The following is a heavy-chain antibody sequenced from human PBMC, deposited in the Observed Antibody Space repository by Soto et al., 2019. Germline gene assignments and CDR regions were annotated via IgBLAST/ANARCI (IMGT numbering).Heavy chain of an antibody. CDR2: IIPILDIP. CDR1: GGTFSRYT. D-gene: IGHD2-15*01. Sequence: QVQLVQSGAEVKKPGSSVKVSCKASGGTFSRYTISWVRQAPGQGLEWMGRIIPILDIPNYAQNFQGRVTITADTSTSTAYMELRSLRSDDTAVYYCASHFTGILVLGASPPGGDNYGWDVWGQGPTVTVSS. CDR3: ASHFTGILVLGASPPGGDNYGWDV. V-gene: IGHV1-69*02. J-gene: IGHJ6*02.